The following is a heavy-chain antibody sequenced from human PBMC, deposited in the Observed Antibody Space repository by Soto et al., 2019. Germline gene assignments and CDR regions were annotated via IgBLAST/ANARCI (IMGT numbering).Heavy chain of an antibody. CDR2: MFHSGAK. CDR3: ARRGERGAATNWFDP. V-gene: IGHV4-39*01. D-gene: IGHD6-25*01. CDR1: GGSVSSGGYY. J-gene: IGHJ5*02. Sequence: QVQLRESGPGLVKPSETLSLTCSVSGGSVSSGGYYWGWIRQTPGKGLEWIASMFHSGAKYYNPSLKHRVSISVDTAKNEFCLKLSSSTALDTSIYYCARRGERGAATNWFDPWGQGVLVTVSS.